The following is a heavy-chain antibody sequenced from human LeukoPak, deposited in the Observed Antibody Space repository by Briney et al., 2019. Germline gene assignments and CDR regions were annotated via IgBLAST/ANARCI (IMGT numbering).Heavy chain of an antibody. CDR1: GGSISSSSYY. Sequence: PSETLSLTRTVSGGSISSSSYYWGWIRQPPGKGLEWIGSIYYSGSTYYNPSLKSRVTISVDTSKNQFSLKLSSVTAADTAVYYCARQTSGWYYFDYWGQGTLVTVSS. D-gene: IGHD6-19*01. V-gene: IGHV4-39*01. J-gene: IGHJ4*02. CDR3: ARQTSGWYYFDY. CDR2: IYYSGST.